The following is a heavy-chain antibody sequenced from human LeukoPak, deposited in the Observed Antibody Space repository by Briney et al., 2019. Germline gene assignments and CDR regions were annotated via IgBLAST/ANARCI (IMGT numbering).Heavy chain of an antibody. D-gene: IGHD6-19*01. CDR3: ARLIAVAGTNYFDY. V-gene: IGHV5-51*01. J-gene: IGHJ4*02. Sequence: LGESLKISCKGSGYSFTSYWIGWVRQMPGKGLEWMGIIYPGDSDTRYSPSFQGQVTISADKSTSTAYLQWSSLKASDTAMYYCARLIAVAGTNYFDYWGQGTLVTVSS. CDR2: IYPGDSDT. CDR1: GYSFTSYW.